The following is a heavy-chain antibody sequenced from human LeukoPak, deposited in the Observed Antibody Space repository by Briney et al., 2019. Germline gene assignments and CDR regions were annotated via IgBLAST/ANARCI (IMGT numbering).Heavy chain of an antibody. CDR2: IYPADSDT. J-gene: IGHJ4*02. V-gene: IGHV5-51*01. D-gene: IGHD5-18*01. Sequence: GESLKISCKGSGYIFTSYWIGWVRQMPGKGLEWMGIIYPADSDTRYSPSFQGQVTISADKSISTAYLQWSSLEASDTAMYYCASITYSNAFQWGQGTLVTVSS. CDR3: ASITYSNAFQ. CDR1: GYIFTSYW.